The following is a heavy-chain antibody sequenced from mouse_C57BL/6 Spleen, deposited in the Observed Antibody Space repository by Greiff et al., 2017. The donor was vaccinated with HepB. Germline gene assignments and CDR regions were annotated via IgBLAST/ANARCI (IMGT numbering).Heavy chain of an antibody. Sequence: EVQLVESGGDLVKPGGSLKLSCAASGFTFSSYGMSWVRQTPDKRLEWVATISSGGSYTYYPDSVKGRFTISRDNAKNTLYLQMSSLKSEDTAMYYCARHIYYGNHYAMDYWGQGTSVTVSS. CDR2: ISSGGSYT. CDR3: ARHIYYGNHYAMDY. J-gene: IGHJ4*01. D-gene: IGHD2-1*01. V-gene: IGHV5-6*01. CDR1: GFTFSSYG.